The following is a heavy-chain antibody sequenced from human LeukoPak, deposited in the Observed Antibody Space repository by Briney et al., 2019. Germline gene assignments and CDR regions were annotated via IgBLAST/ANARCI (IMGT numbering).Heavy chain of an antibody. J-gene: IGHJ3*02. D-gene: IGHD1-26*01. CDR2: FYDSGNF. Sequence: SETLSLTCSVSGDSISAHHWTWIRQAPGTGLQWIGYFYDSGNFNYNPSLRSRVTILTDIYTYQLSLTLSSVTAADTAMYYCARLLRPGGRTGDAFDIWGQGTMVTVSS. CDR1: GDSISAHH. CDR3: ARLLRPGGRTGDAFDI. V-gene: IGHV4-59*08.